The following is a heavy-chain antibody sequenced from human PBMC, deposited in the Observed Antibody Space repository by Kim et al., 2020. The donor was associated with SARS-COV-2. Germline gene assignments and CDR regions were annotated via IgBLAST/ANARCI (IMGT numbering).Heavy chain of an antibody. V-gene: IGHV4-31*03. CDR2: IYYSGST. D-gene: IGHD3-22*01. CDR1: GGSISSGGYY. J-gene: IGHJ6*02. CDR3: ARDHYDSSGYYYYYGMDV. Sequence: SETLSLTCTVSGGSISSGGYYWSWIRQHTGKGLEWVGYIYYSGSTYYNPSLKSRVTISVDSSKNQFSLKLSSVTAADTAVYYCARDHYDSSGYYYYYGMDVWGQGTTVTVSS.